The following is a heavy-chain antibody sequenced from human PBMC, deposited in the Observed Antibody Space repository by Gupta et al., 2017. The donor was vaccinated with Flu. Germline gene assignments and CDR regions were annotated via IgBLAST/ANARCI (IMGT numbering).Heavy chain of an antibody. V-gene: IGHV4-61*02. CDR1: GGSITSGNYY. CDR3: ARGPQRGIFSYGMDV. D-gene: IGHD2/OR15-2a*01. CDR2: VYTTGNN. J-gene: IGHJ6*02. Sequence: QVQLQESVPGLVRPSQTLSLTCTVSGGSITSGNYYWSWIRQPAGKGLEWIGVVYTTGNNNYNPSLKSRVSISLDRSKNQCSLRLRSLTAADTAVYYCARGPQRGIFSYGMDVWGQGTTVTVSS.